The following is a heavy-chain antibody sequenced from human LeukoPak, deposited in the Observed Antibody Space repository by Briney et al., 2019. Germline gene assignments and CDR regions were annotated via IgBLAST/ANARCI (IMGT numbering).Heavy chain of an antibody. D-gene: IGHD3-9*01. V-gene: IGHV3-66*01. J-gene: IGHJ2*01. Sequence: PGGSLRLSCAASGFTVSSNYMSWVRQAPGKGLERVSVIYSGGSTYYADSVKGRFTISRDNSKNTLYLQMNSLRAEDTAVYYCARGVPATISGWYFDLWGRGTLVTVSS. CDR2: IYSGGST. CDR3: ARGVPATISGWYFDL. CDR1: GFTVSSNY.